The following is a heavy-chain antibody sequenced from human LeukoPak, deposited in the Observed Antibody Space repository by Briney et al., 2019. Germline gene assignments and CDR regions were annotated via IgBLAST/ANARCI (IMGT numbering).Heavy chain of an antibody. V-gene: IGHV4-34*01. CDR2: INHSGST. Sequence: KTSETLSLTCAVYGGSFSGYYWSWIRQPPGKGLEWIGEINHSGSTNYNPSLKSRVTISVDTSKNQFSLKLSPVTAADTAVYYCARAWGYSYGYDYWGQGTLVTVSS. D-gene: IGHD5-18*01. J-gene: IGHJ4*02. CDR1: GGSFSGYY. CDR3: ARAWGYSYGYDY.